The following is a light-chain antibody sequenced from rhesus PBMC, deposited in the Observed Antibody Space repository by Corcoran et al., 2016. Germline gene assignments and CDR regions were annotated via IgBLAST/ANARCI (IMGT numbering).Light chain of an antibody. CDR1: QGISSY. J-gene: IGKJ3*01. CDR3: LQHNSYPFS. CDR2: DAS. Sequence: DIQMTQSPSSLSASVGDTVTITCRASQGISSYLNWFQQKPGKAPKLLIYDASSLESGDPSRFSGSGAGTDFTLTIRRLQPEGVAAYYCLQHNSYPFSFGPGTKLDIK. V-gene: IGKV1-28*03.